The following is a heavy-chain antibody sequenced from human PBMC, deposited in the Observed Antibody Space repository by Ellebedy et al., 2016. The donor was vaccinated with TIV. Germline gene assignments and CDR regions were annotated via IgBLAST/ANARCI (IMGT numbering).Heavy chain of an antibody. J-gene: IGHJ4*02. V-gene: IGHV3-7*01. D-gene: IGHD2-15*01. CDR3: ASYLDATNY. Sequence: GGSLRLSCAAPGFTFSSYWMSWVRQAPGKGLEWVANIKQDGSEKYYVDSVKGRFTISRDNAENSLYLQMNSLRAEDTAVYYCASYLDATNYWGQGTLVTVSS. CDR2: IKQDGSEK. CDR1: GFTFSSYW.